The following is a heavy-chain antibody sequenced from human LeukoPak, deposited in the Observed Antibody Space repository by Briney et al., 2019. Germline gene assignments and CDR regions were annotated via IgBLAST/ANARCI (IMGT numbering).Heavy chain of an antibody. J-gene: IGHJ5*02. CDR1: GYTFTSYD. Sequence: ASVKVSCKASGYTFTSYDINWVRQAPGQGLEWMGWMNPNSGNTGYAQKFQGRVTMTRNTSISTAYMELSSLRSEDTAVYYCARGHSRNYGDYKFDPWGQGTLVTVSS. V-gene: IGHV1-8*01. CDR2: MNPNSGNT. D-gene: IGHD4-17*01. CDR3: ARGHSRNYGDYKFDP.